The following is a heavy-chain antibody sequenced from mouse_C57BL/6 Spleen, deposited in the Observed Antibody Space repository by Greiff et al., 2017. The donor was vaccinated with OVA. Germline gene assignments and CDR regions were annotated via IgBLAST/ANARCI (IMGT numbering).Heavy chain of an antibody. Sequence: QVQLQQSGPGLVQPSQSLSITCTVSGFSLTSYGVHWVRQSPGKGLEWLGVIWSGGSTDYNAAFISRLSISKDNSKSQVFFKMNSLQADDTAIYYWARGGYDYEGRRNYYAMDYWGQGPPATVSS. J-gene: IGHJ4*01. CDR3: ARGGYDYEGRRNYYAMDY. CDR1: GFSLTSYG. CDR2: IWSGGST. D-gene: IGHD2-4*01. V-gene: IGHV2-2*01.